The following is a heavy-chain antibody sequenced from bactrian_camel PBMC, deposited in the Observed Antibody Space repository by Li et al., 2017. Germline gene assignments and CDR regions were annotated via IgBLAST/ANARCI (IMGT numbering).Heavy chain of an antibody. CDR1: GSTFSNYA. D-gene: IGHD2*01. Sequence: VQLVESGGGLAQPGRSLKLFCAVSGSTFSNYAMAWVRQAPGKGLEWVSTIRNGGDTTYYADSMKGRFTISRDDAKNTLYLQMNGLKTEDSAVYYCAAAICRTYYNDFVDVRRWGQGTQVTVS. V-gene: IGHV3S31*01. CDR2: IRNGGDTT. CDR3: AAAICRTYYNDFVDVRR. J-gene: IGHJ4*01.